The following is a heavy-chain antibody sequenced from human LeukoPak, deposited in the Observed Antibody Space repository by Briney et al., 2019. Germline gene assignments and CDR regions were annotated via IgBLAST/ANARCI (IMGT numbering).Heavy chain of an antibody. CDR1: GFTFSGHW. J-gene: IGHJ4*02. CDR3: AKDKWWGASDH. CDR2: INGDGTAT. V-gene: IGHV3-74*01. D-gene: IGHD2-8*01. Sequence: GGSLRLSCAAAGFTFSGHWMHWVRQTPGKGLVWVADINGDGTATNYAGSVKGRFTISRDNAKNTLYLQMNTLRAEDTAVYYCAKDKWWGASDHWGQGSLVTVSS.